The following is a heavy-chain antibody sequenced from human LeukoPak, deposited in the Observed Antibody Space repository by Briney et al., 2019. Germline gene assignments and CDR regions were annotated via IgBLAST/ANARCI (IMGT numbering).Heavy chain of an antibody. Sequence: GESLKISCKGSGYTFTNYWIGWLRQMPGKGLEGMGIIYPGDSESRYSPSFQGQITVSAGKSISTAYLQWRSLRASDTAMYYCARQPTGSPLSFDYWGQGTLVTVSS. D-gene: IGHD1-26*01. J-gene: IGHJ4*02. CDR2: IYPGDSES. V-gene: IGHV5-51*01. CDR3: ARQPTGSPLSFDY. CDR1: GYTFTNYW.